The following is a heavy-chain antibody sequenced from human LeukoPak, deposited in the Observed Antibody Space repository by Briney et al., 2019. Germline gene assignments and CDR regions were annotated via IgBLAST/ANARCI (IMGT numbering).Heavy chain of an antibody. D-gene: IGHD2-2*01. CDR1: GGSISSGSYY. CDR2: IYTSGST. CDR3: ARGKYQLRYYFDY. V-gene: IGHV4-61*02. Sequence: TSQTLSLTCTVSGGSISSGSYYWSWIRQPAGKGLEWIGRIYTSGSTNYNPSLKSRVTISVDTSKNQFSLKLSSVTAADTAVYYCARGKYQLRYYFDYWGQGTLVTVSS. J-gene: IGHJ4*02.